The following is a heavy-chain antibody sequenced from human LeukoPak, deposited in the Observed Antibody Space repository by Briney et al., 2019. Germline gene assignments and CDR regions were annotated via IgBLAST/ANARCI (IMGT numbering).Heavy chain of an antibody. V-gene: IGHV3-13*01. D-gene: IGHD6-19*01. Sequence: GGSLRLSCAASGFTFSSYDMHWVRQATGKGLEWVSAIGTAGDTYYPGSVKGRFTISRENAENSLYLQMNSLRAGDTAVYYCARAAVAVASDYYYGMDVWGQGTTVTVSS. J-gene: IGHJ6*02. CDR1: GFTFSSYD. CDR3: ARAAVAVASDYYYGMDV. CDR2: IGTAGDT.